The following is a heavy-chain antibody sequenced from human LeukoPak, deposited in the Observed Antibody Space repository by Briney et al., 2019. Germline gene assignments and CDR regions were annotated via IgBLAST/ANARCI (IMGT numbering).Heavy chain of an antibody. D-gene: IGHD3-10*01. CDR2: IIPIFGTA. CDR3: ARDSPYYYGSGSPFDY. V-gene: IGHV1-69*13. CDR1: GGTFSSYA. Sequence: SVKVSCKASGGTFSSYAISWVRQAPGQGLEWMGGIIPIFGTANYARKFQGRVTITADESTSTAYMELSSLRSEDTAVYYCARDSPYYYGSGSPFDYWGQGTLVTVSS. J-gene: IGHJ4*02.